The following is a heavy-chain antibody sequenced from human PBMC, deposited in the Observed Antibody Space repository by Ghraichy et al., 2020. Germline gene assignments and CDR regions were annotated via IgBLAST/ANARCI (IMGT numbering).Heavy chain of an antibody. CDR3: AKEGGRLGEGAFDV. CDR2: LGADGRST. J-gene: IGHJ3*01. Sequence: GGSLRLSCAVSEFTFDGYPKTWVRQAPGKGLEWVSTLGADGRSTFYADSVKGRFTISRDKSKRAMYLQMNSLRADDTAVYYCAKEGGRLGEGAFDVWGQGTKVTVSS. V-gene: IGHV3-23*01. D-gene: IGHD3-10*01. CDR1: EFTFDGYP.